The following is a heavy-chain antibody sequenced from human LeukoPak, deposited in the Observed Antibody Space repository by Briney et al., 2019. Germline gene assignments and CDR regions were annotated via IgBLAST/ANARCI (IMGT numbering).Heavy chain of an antibody. D-gene: IGHD4-17*01. Sequence: PGGSLRLSCAASGFTFSSYGMHWVRQAPGKGLEWVAVIWYDGSNKYYADSVKGRFTISRDNSKNTLYLQMNSLRAEDTAVYYCAKDGPHDYGEHDAFDIWGQGTMVTVSS. V-gene: IGHV3-33*06. CDR1: GFTFSSYG. CDR2: IWYDGSNK. J-gene: IGHJ3*02. CDR3: AKDGPHDYGEHDAFDI.